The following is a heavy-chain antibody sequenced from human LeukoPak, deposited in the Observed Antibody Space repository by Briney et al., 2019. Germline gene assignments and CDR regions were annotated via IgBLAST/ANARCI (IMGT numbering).Heavy chain of an antibody. Sequence: GGSLRLPCAASGFTFSSYWMSWVRQAPGKGLEWVSAISGSGGSTYYADSVKGRFAISRDNSKNTLYLQMNSLRAEDTAVYYCAKDHSGSPTFGYYYYMDVWGKGTTVTVSS. CDR1: GFTFSSYW. V-gene: IGHV3-23*01. CDR2: ISGSGGST. CDR3: AKDHSGSPTFGYYYYMDV. D-gene: IGHD1-26*01. J-gene: IGHJ6*03.